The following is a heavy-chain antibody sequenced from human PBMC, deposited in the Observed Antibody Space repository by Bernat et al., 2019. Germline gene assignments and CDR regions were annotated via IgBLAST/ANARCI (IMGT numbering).Heavy chain of an antibody. CDR1: GYSFTSYW. CDR2: IYPGDSDT. Sequence: EVQLVQSGAEVKKPGESLKISCKGSGYSFTSYWIAWVRQMPGKGLDWMGIIYPGDSDTRYSPSFQGQVTISADKSISTAYLQWSSLKASDTAMYYCARPFGSGNNWNSGFDPWGQGTLVTVSS. CDR3: ARPFGSGNNWNSGFDP. J-gene: IGHJ5*02. D-gene: IGHD1-7*01. V-gene: IGHV5-51*01.